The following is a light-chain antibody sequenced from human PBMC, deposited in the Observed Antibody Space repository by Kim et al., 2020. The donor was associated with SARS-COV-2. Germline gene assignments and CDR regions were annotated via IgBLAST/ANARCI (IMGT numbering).Light chain of an antibody. V-gene: IGLV3-19*01. Sequence: VALGQTVRITCQGDRLRSYYATWYQQKPGQAPILVIYGKNNRPSGIPDRFSGSSAGKPASLTITGTQAGDEADYYCNSRDSNDNVVFGGGTKLTVL. CDR1: RLRSYY. CDR3: NSRDSNDNVV. J-gene: IGLJ2*01. CDR2: GKN.